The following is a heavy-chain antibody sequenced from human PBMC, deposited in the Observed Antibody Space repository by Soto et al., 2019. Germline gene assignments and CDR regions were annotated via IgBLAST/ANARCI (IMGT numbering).Heavy chain of an antibody. Sequence: ASVKVSCKASGYTFTSYDINWVRQATGQGLEWMGWMNPNSGNTGYAQKFQGRVTMTRNTSISTAYMELSSLRSEDTAVYYCARVKTLGIRPAFDIWGQGTMVTVSS. CDR3: ARVKTLGIRPAFDI. CDR2: MNPNSGNT. J-gene: IGHJ3*02. D-gene: IGHD7-27*01. CDR1: GYTFTSYD. V-gene: IGHV1-8*01.